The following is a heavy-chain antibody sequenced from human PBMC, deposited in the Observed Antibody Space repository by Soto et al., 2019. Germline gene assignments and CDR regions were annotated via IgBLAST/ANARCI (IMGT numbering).Heavy chain of an antibody. CDR2: IYYSGST. CDR1: GGSISSYY. Sequence: PSETLSLTCTVSGGSISSYYWSWIRQPPGKGLEWIGYIYYSGSTNYNPSLKSRVTISVDTSKNQFSLKLSSVTAADTAVYYCARGRYGDYLRYYYYYMDVWGKGTTVTVSS. V-gene: IGHV4-59*12. J-gene: IGHJ6*03. CDR3: ARGRYGDYLRYYYYYMDV. D-gene: IGHD4-17*01.